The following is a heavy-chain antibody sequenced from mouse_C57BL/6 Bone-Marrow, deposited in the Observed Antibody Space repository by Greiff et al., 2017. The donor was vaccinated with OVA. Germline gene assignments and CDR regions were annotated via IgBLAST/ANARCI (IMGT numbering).Heavy chain of an antibody. J-gene: IGHJ3*01. D-gene: IGHD3-2*02. CDR3: AGDRSGTAQAAWFAY. Sequence: VQLVESGPGLVKPSQSLFLTCSITGFPITSGYYWIWIRQSPGKPLEWMGYITHSGETFYNPSLQSPISITRETSKNQFFLQLNSVTTEDTAMYYWAGDRSGTAQAAWFAYWGQGTLVTVSA. CDR2: ITHSGET. CDR1: GFPITSGYY. V-gene: IGHV12-3*01.